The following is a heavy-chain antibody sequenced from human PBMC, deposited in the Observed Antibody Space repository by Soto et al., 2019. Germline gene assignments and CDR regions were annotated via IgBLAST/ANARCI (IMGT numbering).Heavy chain of an antibody. D-gene: IGHD3-3*01. J-gene: IGHJ6*02. CDR1: GYTFTSYG. CDR2: ISAYNGNT. Sequence: QVQLVQSGAEVKKPGASVKVSCKASGYTFTSYGISWVRQAPGQGLEWMGWISAYNGNTNYAQQLQGRVTMTTNTSTSTAYMELRSLRSDDTAVYYCARDRYYDFWSGSPYYYGMDVWGQGTTVTVSS. V-gene: IGHV1-18*01. CDR3: ARDRYYDFWSGSPYYYGMDV.